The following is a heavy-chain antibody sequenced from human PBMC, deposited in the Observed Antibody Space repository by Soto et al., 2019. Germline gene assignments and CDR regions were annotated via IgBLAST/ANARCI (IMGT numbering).Heavy chain of an antibody. Sequence: SETLSLTCTVSGGSISNAAYSWSWIRQPPGKGLEWIGYVYPSGMPFYNPSLRSRVTISIDRSNDQFSLNLKSVTAADTAVYYCARERGGYGLFDSWGQGTLVTVSS. CDR2: VYPSGMP. CDR3: ARERGGYGLFDS. J-gene: IGHJ5*01. D-gene: IGHD5-18*01. V-gene: IGHV4-30-2*01. CDR1: GGSISNAAYS.